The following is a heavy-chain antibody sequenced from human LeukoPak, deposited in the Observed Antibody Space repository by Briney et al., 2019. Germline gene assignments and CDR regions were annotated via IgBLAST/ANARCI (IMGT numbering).Heavy chain of an antibody. CDR2: INHRGST. J-gene: IGHJ4*02. V-gene: IGHV4-34*01. Sequence: SETLSLTCAVYSGSFSGYYWSWLRQPPGKGLEWIGEINHRGSTNYNPSLKSRVTISVDTSKNQFSLKLSSVTAADTAVYYCATESIAAAGKGGFDYWGQGTLVTVSS. D-gene: IGHD6-13*01. CDR3: ATESIAAAGKGGFDY. CDR1: SGSFSGYY.